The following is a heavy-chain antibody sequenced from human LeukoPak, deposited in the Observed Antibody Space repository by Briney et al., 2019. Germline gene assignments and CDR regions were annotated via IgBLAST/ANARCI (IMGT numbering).Heavy chain of an antibody. CDR3: ARHGPLYDIWSAQFYFDY. CDR2: TYYGGST. CDR1: GGSLSRGGDY. J-gene: IGHJ4*02. D-gene: IGHD3-3*01. Sequence: SETLSLTCTVSGGSLSRGGDYWTWIRQHPGKGLEWIGNTYYGGSTYYNPSLKSRGTISIDTSKNQFSLKLTSVTAADTAVYYCARHGPLYDIWSAQFYFDYWGQGTLVTVSS. V-gene: IGHV4-31*03.